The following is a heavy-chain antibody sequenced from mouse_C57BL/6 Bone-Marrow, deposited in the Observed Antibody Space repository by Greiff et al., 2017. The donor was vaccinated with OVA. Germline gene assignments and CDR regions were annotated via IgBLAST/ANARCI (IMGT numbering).Heavy chain of an antibody. Sequence: LMESGPELVKPGASVKISCKASGYTFTDYYINWVKQRPGQGLEWIGWIYPGSGNTKYNEKFKGKATLTVDTSSSTAYMQLSSLTSEDSAVYFGARGVYYGGFAYWGQGTLVTVSA. D-gene: IGHD1-1*02. CDR3: ARGVYYGGFAY. CDR1: GYTFTDYY. J-gene: IGHJ3*01. CDR2: IYPGSGNT. V-gene: IGHV1-84*01.